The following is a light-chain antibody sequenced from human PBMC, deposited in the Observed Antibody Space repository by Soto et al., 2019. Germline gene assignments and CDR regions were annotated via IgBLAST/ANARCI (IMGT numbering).Light chain of an antibody. Sequence: DIQMTQSPSSLSASVGDRVTITCQASQDISKYLNWYQQKPGKAPKLLIDDASNLETGVPSRFSGSGSGTDFTFSISSLQPEDIATYYCQQYDTVPLTFGGGTKVEIK. CDR1: QDISKY. CDR3: QQYDTVPLT. V-gene: IGKV1-33*01. CDR2: DAS. J-gene: IGKJ4*01.